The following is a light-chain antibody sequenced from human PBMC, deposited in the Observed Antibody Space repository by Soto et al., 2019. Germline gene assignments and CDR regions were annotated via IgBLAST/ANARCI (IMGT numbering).Light chain of an antibody. Sequence: DIQMTQSPSTLSASVGDRVTITCRASQSISSWLAWYQQKPGKAPKLLIYDASSLESGVPLRFSGSGSGTEFTLTISSLQPDDFATYYCQQYNSYSYTFGQGTKLEIK. V-gene: IGKV1-5*01. CDR3: QQYNSYSYT. J-gene: IGKJ2*01. CDR1: QSISSW. CDR2: DAS.